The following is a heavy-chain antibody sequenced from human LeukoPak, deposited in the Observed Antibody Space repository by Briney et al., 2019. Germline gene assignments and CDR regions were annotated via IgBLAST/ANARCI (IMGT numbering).Heavy chain of an antibody. V-gene: IGHV3-13*01. J-gene: IGHJ6*02. D-gene: IGHD3-10*01. CDR1: GFTFSSYD. Sequence: GGSLRLSCAASGFTFSSYDMHWVRQATGKGLEWVSAIGTAGDTYYPGSVKGRFTISRENAKNSLYLQMNSLRAGDTAVYYRARSPGDLSNYYYYYGMDVWGQGTTVTVSS. CDR2: IGTAGDT. CDR3: ARSPGDLSNYYYYYGMDV.